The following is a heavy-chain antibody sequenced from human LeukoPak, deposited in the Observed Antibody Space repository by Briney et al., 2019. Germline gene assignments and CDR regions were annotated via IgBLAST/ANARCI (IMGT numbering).Heavy chain of an antibody. D-gene: IGHD6-13*01. CDR3: ARGRGSWYGVYFDY. CDR1: GFTFSSYW. V-gene: IGHV3-7*01. Sequence: GGSLRLSCAASGFTFSSYWMIWVRQAPGKGLEWVANIKQDGSEKYYVDSVKGRFTISRDNAKNSLYLQMNSLRTEDTAVYYCARGRGSWYGVYFDYWGQGTLVTVSS. CDR2: IKQDGSEK. J-gene: IGHJ4*02.